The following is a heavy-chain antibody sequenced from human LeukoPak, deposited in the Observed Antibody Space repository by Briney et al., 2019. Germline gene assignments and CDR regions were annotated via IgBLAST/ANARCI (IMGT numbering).Heavy chain of an antibody. CDR1: GGSISSGDYY. Sequence: SETLSLTCTVSGGSISSGDYYWSWIRQPPGKGLEWIGYIYYSGSTYYNPSLKSRITISVDTSKNQFSLKLSSVTAADTAVYYCARDVFYYFDHWGQGTLVTVSS. CDR3: ARDVFYYFDH. V-gene: IGHV4-30-4*02. CDR2: IYYSGST. J-gene: IGHJ4*02.